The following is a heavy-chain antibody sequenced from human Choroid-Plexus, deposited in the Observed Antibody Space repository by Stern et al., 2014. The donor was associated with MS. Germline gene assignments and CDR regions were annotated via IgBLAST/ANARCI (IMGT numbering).Heavy chain of an antibody. CDR2: ISYDGSK. Sequence: QVQLVESGGGVVQPGRPLRLSCAASGFSFSSFGMHWVRQAPGKGLERGALISYDGSKDYAVSVKGRFAISRDNSKNTLYLQMNSLRAEDTAVYYCAKDRQYLTFFFDFWGQGSLVTVSS. CDR1: GFSFSSFG. J-gene: IGHJ4*02. D-gene: IGHD2/OR15-2a*01. CDR3: AKDRQYLTFFFDF. V-gene: IGHV3-30*18.